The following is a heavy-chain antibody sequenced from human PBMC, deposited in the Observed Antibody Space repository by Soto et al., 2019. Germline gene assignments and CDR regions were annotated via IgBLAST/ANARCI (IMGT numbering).Heavy chain of an antibody. Sequence: SETLSLTCAVYGGSFSGYYWSWIRQPPGKGLEWIGEINHSGSTNYNPSLKSRVTISVDTSKNQFSLKLSSVTAADTAVYYCAGLTRLGYCSGGSCLPNYYYGMDVWGQGTTVTVSS. CDR3: AGLTRLGYCSGGSCLPNYYYGMDV. CDR1: GGSFSGYY. D-gene: IGHD2-15*01. CDR2: INHSGST. J-gene: IGHJ6*02. V-gene: IGHV4-34*01.